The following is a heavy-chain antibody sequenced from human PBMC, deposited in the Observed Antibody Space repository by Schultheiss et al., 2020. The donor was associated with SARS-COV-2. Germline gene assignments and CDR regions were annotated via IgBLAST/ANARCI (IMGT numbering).Heavy chain of an antibody. V-gene: IGHV3-21*01. Sequence: GESLKISCAASGFTFSSYSMNWVRQAPGKGLEWVSSISSSSSYIYYADSVKGRFTISRDNAKNSLYLQMNSLRAEDTAVYYCVRPIGGWFDFDYWGQGTLFTVSS. D-gene: IGHD6-19*01. CDR2: ISSSSSYI. J-gene: IGHJ4*02. CDR3: VRPIGGWFDFDY. CDR1: GFTFSSYS.